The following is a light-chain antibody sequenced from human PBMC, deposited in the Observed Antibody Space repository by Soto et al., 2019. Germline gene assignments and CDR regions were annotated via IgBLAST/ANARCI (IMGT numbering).Light chain of an antibody. V-gene: IGKV1-5*01. J-gene: IGKJ1*01. Sequence: DIQMTQSPSTLSASVGDRVTITCRASQSMNDWLAWYQQKPGKAPNVLIYDASSLQSGVPSRFSGSGSGTEFTLTIDSLQPDDVATYYCLRYNAFSQTFGQGTKLEF. CDR1: QSMNDW. CDR2: DAS. CDR3: LRYNAFSQT.